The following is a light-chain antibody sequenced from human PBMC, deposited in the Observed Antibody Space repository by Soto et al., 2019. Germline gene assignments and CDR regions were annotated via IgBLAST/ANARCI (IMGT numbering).Light chain of an antibody. V-gene: IGKV3-20*01. Sequence: EIVLTQYPGTLSLSPGERATLSCRASQSVSSSYLAWYQQNPGQAPRLLIYGASSRATGIPDRFSGSGSGTDFTLTISRLEPEDFAVYYCQQYGSSSYTFGQGTKLEIK. J-gene: IGKJ2*01. CDR2: GAS. CDR1: QSVSSSY. CDR3: QQYGSSSYT.